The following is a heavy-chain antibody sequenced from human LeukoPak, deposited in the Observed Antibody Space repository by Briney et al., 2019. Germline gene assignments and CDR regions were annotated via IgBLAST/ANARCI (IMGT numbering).Heavy chain of an antibody. V-gene: IGHV1-8*02. CDR3: AREGTSHSYGSAYYFDY. Sequence: ASVKVSCKASGYTFTSYDINWVRQATGQGLEWMGWMNPNSGNTGYAQKFQGRVTMTTDTSTSTAYMELRSLRSDDTAVYYCAREGTSHSYGSAYYFDYWGQGTLVTVSS. D-gene: IGHD5-18*01. J-gene: IGHJ4*02. CDR1: GYTFTSYD. CDR2: MNPNSGNT.